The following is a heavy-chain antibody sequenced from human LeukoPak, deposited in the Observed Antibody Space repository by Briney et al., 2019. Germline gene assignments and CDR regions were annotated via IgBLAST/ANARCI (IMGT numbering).Heavy chain of an antibody. Sequence: GGSLRLSCAASGFTFSSYGMHWVRQAPGKGLEWVSSISSTSSSINYADSVKGRFTTSRDNAKNSLYLQMNSLRAEDTAVYYCARLRNDYGDYVLDYWGQGTLVTVSS. V-gene: IGHV3-21*01. CDR1: GFTFSSYG. CDR2: ISSTSSSI. J-gene: IGHJ4*02. CDR3: ARLRNDYGDYVLDY. D-gene: IGHD4-17*01.